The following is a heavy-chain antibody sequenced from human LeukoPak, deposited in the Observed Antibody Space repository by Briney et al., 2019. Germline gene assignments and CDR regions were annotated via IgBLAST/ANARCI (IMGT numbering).Heavy chain of an antibody. CDR2: ISSNGGST. CDR3: VKDLGMVRGVKQTDY. Sequence: GGSLRLPCSASGFTFSSYAVHWVRQAPGKGLEYVSAISSNGGSTYYADSVKGRFTISRDNSKNTLYLQMSSLRAEDTAVYYCVKDLGMVRGVKQTDYWGQGTLVTVSS. D-gene: IGHD3-10*01. V-gene: IGHV3-64D*06. CDR1: GFTFSSYA. J-gene: IGHJ4*02.